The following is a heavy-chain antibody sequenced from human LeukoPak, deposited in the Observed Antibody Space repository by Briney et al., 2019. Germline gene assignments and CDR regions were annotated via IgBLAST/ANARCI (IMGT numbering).Heavy chain of an antibody. CDR2: ISGSGGST. J-gene: IGHJ3*02. CDR1: GFTFSSYA. V-gene: IGHV3-23*01. Sequence: AGGSLRLSCAASGFTFSSYAMSWVCQAPGKGLELVSAISGSGGSTYYADSVKGRFTISRDNSKNTLYLQMNSLRAEDTAVYYCANWPDAFDIWGQGTMVTVSS. CDR3: ANWPDAFDI.